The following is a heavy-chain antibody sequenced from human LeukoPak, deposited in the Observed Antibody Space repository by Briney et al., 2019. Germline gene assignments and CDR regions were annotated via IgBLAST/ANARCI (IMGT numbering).Heavy chain of an antibody. J-gene: IGHJ4*02. CDR3: ARVGDYDILTGPCDY. V-gene: IGHV1-18*01. Sequence: GASVKVPCKASGYTFTSYGISWVRQAPGQGLEWMGWISAYNGNTNYAQKLQGRVTMTTDTSTSTAYMELRSLRSDDTAVYYCARVGDYDILTGPCDYWGQGTLVTVSS. D-gene: IGHD3-9*01. CDR1: GYTFTSYG. CDR2: ISAYNGNT.